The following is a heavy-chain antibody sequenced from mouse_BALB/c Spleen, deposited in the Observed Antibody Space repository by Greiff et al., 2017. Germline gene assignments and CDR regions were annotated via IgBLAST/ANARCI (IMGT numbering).Heavy chain of an antibody. CDR1: GYTFTSYW. J-gene: IGHJ2*01. CDR3: ARGDLYYFDN. CDR2: INPSTGYT. D-gene: IGHD3-3*01. V-gene: IGHV1-7*01. Sequence: VQLQQSGAELAKPGASVKMSCKASGYTFTSYWMHWVKQRPGQGLEWIGYINPSTGYTEYNQKFKDKATLTADKSSSTAYMQLSSLTSEDSAVYYCARGDLYYFDNWGQGTTHTVSS.